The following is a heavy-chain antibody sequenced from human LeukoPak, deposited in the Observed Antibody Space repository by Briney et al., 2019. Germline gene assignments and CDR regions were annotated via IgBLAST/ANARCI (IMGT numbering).Heavy chain of an antibody. J-gene: IGHJ6*02. Sequence: GGSLRLSCAASGFTFSESWMSWVRQAPGQGLEWVAAIKEDGSEKDYVDSVKGRFTISRDNAKHSLFLQMDSLRAEDTAVYYCATYINWVAGDVWGQGTTVSVSS. CDR2: IKEDGSEK. V-gene: IGHV3-7*01. CDR1: GFTFSESW. D-gene: IGHD1-1*01. CDR3: ATYINWVAGDV.